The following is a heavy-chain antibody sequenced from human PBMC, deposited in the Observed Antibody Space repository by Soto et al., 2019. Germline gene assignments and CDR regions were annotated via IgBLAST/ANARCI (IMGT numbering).Heavy chain of an antibody. CDR3: AKALDIVVVVAATGDAFDI. V-gene: IGHV3-9*01. Sequence: PGGSLRLSCAASGFTFDDYAMHWVRQAPGKGLEWVSGISWNSGSIGYADSVKGRFTISRDNAKNSLYLQMNSLRAEDTALYYCAKALDIVVVVAATGDAFDIWGQGTMVTVSS. CDR1: GFTFDDYA. CDR2: ISWNSGSI. J-gene: IGHJ3*02. D-gene: IGHD2-15*01.